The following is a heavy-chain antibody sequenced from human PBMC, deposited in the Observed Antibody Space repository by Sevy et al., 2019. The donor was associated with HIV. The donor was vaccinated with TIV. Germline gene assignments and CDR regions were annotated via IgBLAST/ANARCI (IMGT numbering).Heavy chain of an antibody. D-gene: IGHD4-4*01. CDR3: TTDAHDFTNYPSPYYFDQ. V-gene: IGHV3-15*01. CDR2: IKSKTDGGPT. Sequence: GGSLRLSCAASGFTLSDAWMSWVRQAPGKGLEWGGRIKSKTDGGPTDYAAPLKGRFTISRNESKNTLYLQMNSLKTEDTAVYYCTTDAHDFTNYPSPYYFDQWGHGTLVTVSS. J-gene: IGHJ4*01. CDR1: GFTLSDAW.